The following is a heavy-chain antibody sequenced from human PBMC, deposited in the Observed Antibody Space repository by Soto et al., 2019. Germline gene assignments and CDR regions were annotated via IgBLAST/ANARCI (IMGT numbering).Heavy chain of an antibody. V-gene: IGHV4-59*01. CDR2: IYYSGST. J-gene: IGHJ5*02. Sequence: TSETLSLTCTVSGGSISSYYWSWIRQPPGKGLEWIGYIYYSGSTNYNPSLKSRVTISVDTSKNQFSLKLSSVTAADTAVYYCARAHLGDGSGTGLGWFDPWGQGTLVTVSS. CDR1: GGSISSYY. D-gene: IGHD3-10*01. CDR3: ARAHLGDGSGTGLGWFDP.